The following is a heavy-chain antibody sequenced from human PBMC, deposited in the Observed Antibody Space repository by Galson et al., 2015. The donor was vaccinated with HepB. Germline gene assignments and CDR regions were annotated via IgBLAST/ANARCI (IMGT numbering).Heavy chain of an antibody. V-gene: IGHV3-30*03. J-gene: IGHJ4*02. CDR1: GFTFNRHW. Sequence: SLRLSCAASGFTFNRHWMYWVRQVPEKGLMWVALISYDGSYKYYEDSVKGRFTISRDQIENTLYLQIDSLRPEDTAVYYCASAKVGTTYFDYWGQGTLVTVSS. CDR2: ISYDGSYK. CDR3: ASAKVGTTYFDY. D-gene: IGHD1-26*01.